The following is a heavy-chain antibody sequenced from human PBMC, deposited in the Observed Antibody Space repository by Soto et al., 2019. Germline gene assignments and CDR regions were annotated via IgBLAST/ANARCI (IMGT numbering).Heavy chain of an antibody. V-gene: IGHV3-21*01. Sequence: PGGSLRLSCAASGFTFSSYSMNWVRQAPGKGLEWVSSISSSSSYIYYADSVKGRFTISRDNAKNSLYLQMNSLRAEDTAVYYCARMSIAARYYYYGMDVWGQGTTVTVS. CDR2: ISSSSSYI. CDR1: GFTFSSYS. J-gene: IGHJ6*02. D-gene: IGHD6-6*01. CDR3: ARMSIAARYYYYGMDV.